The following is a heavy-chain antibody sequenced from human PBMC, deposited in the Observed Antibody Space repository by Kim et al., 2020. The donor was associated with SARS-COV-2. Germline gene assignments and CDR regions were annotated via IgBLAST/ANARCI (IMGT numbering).Heavy chain of an antibody. CDR3: ARDSLITGAYVYLFDS. CDR2: IHTRNGTT. CDR1: GYTLTNYY. J-gene: IGHJ4*02. Sequence: ASVKVSCKASGYTLTNYYMHWVRQAPGQGLEWLGIIHTRNGTTTYAQKFQGRVTMTRDTSTSTVYMELSSLRSEHTAMYYCARDSLITGAYVYLFDSWGQ. D-gene: IGHD4-17*01. V-gene: IGHV1-46*01.